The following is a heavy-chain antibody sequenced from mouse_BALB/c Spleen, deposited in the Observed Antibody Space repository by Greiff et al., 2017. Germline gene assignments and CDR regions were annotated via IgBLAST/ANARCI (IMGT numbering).Heavy chain of an antibody. J-gene: IGHJ2*01. CDR1: GFSLSTSGMG. CDR3: ARNQLGRFDY. CDR2: IYWDDDK. V-gene: IGHV8-12*01. Sequence: QVTLKVCGPGILQPSQTLSLTCSFSGFSLSTSGMGVSWIRQPSGKGLEWLAHIYWDDDKRYNPPLKSRLTISKDTSRNQVFLKITSVDTADTATYYCARNQLGRFDYWGQGTTLTVSS. D-gene: IGHD4-1*02.